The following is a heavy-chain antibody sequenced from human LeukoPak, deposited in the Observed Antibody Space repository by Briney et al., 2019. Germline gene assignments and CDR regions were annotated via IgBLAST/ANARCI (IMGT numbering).Heavy chain of an antibody. J-gene: IGHJ6*03. V-gene: IGHV3-53*01. D-gene: IGHD6-13*01. CDR3: ARGKQQLVPYYYYYMDV. CDR1: GFTVSTYY. Sequence: GGSLRLSCAASGFTVSTYYMTWVRQAPGKGLECVSVIYSGGSTYYADSVKGRFTISRGNSKNTLYLQMNSLRAEDTAVYYCARGKQQLVPYYYYYMDVWGKGTTVTVSS. CDR2: IYSGGST.